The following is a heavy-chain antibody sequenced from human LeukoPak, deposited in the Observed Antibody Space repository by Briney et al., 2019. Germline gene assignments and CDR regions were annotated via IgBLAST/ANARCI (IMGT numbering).Heavy chain of an antibody. CDR1: GFTFDDYG. V-gene: IGHV3-20*04. D-gene: IGHD3-10*01. Sequence: PGGSLRLSCAASGFTFDDYGMSWVRQAPGKGLEWVSGINWNGGSTGYADSVKGRFTISRDNSKNSLYLQMNSLRTEDTALYYCAKSTGRGVVYYFDYWGQGTLVTVSS. CDR2: INWNGGST. CDR3: AKSTGRGVVYYFDY. J-gene: IGHJ4*02.